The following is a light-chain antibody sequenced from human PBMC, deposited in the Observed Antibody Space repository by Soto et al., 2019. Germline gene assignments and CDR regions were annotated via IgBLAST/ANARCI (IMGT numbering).Light chain of an antibody. CDR1: QSVSSSY. V-gene: IGKV3-20*01. Sequence: EIVLTQSPGTLSLSPGERATLSCRASQSVSSSYLAWYQQKPGQAPRLLIYGASSRATGIPDRFSGSGSGTAFTLTISRLEPEDFAVYYCHQYGSSPGTFGQGTKLEIK. CDR3: HQYGSSPGT. J-gene: IGKJ2*01. CDR2: GAS.